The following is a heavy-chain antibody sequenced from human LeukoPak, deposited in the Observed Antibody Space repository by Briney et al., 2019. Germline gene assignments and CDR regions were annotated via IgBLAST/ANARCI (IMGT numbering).Heavy chain of an antibody. CDR2: IYPGDAET. CDR3: ARRPSSCSGGTCDFYYYDS. CDR1: GYNFVAHW. Sequence: GESLKISCKGSGYNFVAHWIVWMRQMPGKGLEWVGSIYPGDAETKYNSSFEGQVTISTDKSITTAYLQWSGLRASDTALYFCARRPSSCSGGTCDFYYYDSWGQGTRVTVSS. D-gene: IGHD6-6*01. V-gene: IGHV5-51*01. J-gene: IGHJ4*02.